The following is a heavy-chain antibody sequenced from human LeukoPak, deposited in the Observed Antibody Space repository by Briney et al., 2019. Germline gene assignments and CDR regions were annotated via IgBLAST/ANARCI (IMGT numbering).Heavy chain of an antibody. CDR3: AKAHLKAAAIAVAGRPFDY. D-gene: IGHD6-19*01. CDR2: TSGSGGST. Sequence: GGSLRLSCAASASIFSSYAMSWVRQAPGNGLEWVSTTSGSGGSTYYADSVKGRFTISRDNSKNTLYLQMNSLRAEDTAVYYCAKAHLKAAAIAVAGRPFDYWGQGTLVTVSS. J-gene: IGHJ4*02. CDR1: ASIFSSYA. V-gene: IGHV3-23*01.